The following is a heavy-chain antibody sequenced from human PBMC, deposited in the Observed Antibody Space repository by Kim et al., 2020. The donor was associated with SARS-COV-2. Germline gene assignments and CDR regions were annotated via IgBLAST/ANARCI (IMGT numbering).Heavy chain of an antibody. V-gene: IGHV3-23*01. D-gene: IGHD4-17*01. CDR3: AKLPTTLTQQLIDY. J-gene: IGHJ4*02. Sequence: GGSLRLSCLASGFTFRTYAMTWVRQPPGKGLEWVAAVADNGGIAYYADSIKGRFSVSRDNSQNTVYLQINNLRAEDTAIYYCAKLPTTLTQQLIDYWGQGILVSVSS. CDR2: VADNGGIA. CDR1: GFTFRTYA.